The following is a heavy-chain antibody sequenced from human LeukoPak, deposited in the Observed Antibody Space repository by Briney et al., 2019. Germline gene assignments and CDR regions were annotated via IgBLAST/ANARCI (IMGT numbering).Heavy chain of an antibody. CDR3: ARKDVLLWFGEFDN. CDR1: GFTFSSYA. D-gene: IGHD3-10*01. J-gene: IGHJ4*02. CDR2: ISYDGSNK. V-gene: IGHV3-30-3*01. Sequence: GGSLRLSCAASGFTFSSYAMHWVRQAPGKGLEWVAVISYDGSNKYYADSVKGRFTISRDNSKNTLYLQMNSLRAEDTAVYYCARKDVLLWFGEFDNWGQGTLVTVSS.